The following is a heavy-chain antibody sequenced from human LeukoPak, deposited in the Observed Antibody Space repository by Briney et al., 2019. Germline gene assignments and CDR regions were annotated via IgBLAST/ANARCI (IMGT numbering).Heavy chain of an antibody. CDR2: SDPEDGER. CDR3: VTGFTTMAVDFFDY. V-gene: IGHV1-24*01. D-gene: IGHD5-18*01. J-gene: IGHJ4*02. Sequence: ASVKVSCKVSGKTLSDLSIHWLRQPPGKGLEWLGGSDPEDGERIYAQMFQGRVTMTEDTSIDTAYMELSSLRSEDTAVYYCVTGFTTMAVDFFDYWGQGTLVTVSP. CDR1: GKTLSDLS.